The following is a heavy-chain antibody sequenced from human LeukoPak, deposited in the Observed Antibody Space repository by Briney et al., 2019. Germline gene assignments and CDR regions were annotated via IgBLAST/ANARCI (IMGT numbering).Heavy chain of an antibody. CDR2: MNPNSGNT. CDR3: ARGNSGSAFYYGSGSYYDKYNWFDP. Sequence: GASVKVSCKASGYTFTSYDINWVRQATGQGLEWMGWMNPNSGNTGYAQKFQGRVTMTRSTSISTAYMELSSLRSEDTAVYYCARGNSGSAFYYGSGSYYDKYNWFDPWGQGTLVTVSS. J-gene: IGHJ5*02. D-gene: IGHD3-10*01. CDR1: GYTFTSYD. V-gene: IGHV1-8*01.